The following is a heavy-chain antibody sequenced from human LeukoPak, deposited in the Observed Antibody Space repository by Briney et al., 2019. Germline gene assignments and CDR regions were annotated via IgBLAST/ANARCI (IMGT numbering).Heavy chain of an antibody. D-gene: IGHD2-2*01. Sequence: GGSLRLSCAASGFTFSTYSMSWVRQAPGKGLEWVSAISGSGGSTYYADSVKGRLTISRDNSKNTLYLQMNSLRAEDTAVHYCAKIPAAMLQYYYYMDVWGKGTTVTVSS. CDR2: ISGSGGST. J-gene: IGHJ6*03. CDR1: GFTFSTYS. V-gene: IGHV3-23*01. CDR3: AKIPAAMLQYYYYMDV.